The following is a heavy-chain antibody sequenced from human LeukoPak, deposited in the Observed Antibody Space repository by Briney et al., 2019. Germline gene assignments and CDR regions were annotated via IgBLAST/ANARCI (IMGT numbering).Heavy chain of an antibody. CDR1: GYSFTSYW. CDR3: ARLTMVRGVLDRFDY. V-gene: IGHV5-51*01. J-gene: IGHJ4*02. D-gene: IGHD3-10*01. CDR2: IYPGDSDT. Sequence: GESLKISCKGSGYSFTSYWIGWVRQMPGKGLGWVGIIYPGDSDTRYSPSFQGQVTISADESISTAYLQWSSLKASDTAMYYCARLTMVRGVLDRFDYWGQGTLVTVSS.